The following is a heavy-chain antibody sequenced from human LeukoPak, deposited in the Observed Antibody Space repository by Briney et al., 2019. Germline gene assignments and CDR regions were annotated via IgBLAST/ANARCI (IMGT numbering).Heavy chain of an antibody. CDR3: ARKSDYSNFNWFDP. Sequence: SETLSLTCTVSGGSISSYYWSWNRQPPGKGLEWIGYIYYSGSTNYNPSLKSRVTISVDTSKNQLSQKLSSVTAADTAVYYCARKSDYSNFNWFDPWGQGTLVTVSS. J-gene: IGHJ5*02. D-gene: IGHD4-11*01. V-gene: IGHV4-59*08. CDR1: GGSISSYY. CDR2: IYYSGST.